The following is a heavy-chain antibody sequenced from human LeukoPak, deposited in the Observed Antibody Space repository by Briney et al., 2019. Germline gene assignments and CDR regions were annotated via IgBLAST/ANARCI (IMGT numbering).Heavy chain of an antibody. D-gene: IGHD2-15*01. CDR3: ARDVWVVVAATYWFDP. CDR1: GGTFSSYA. Sequence: GSSVKVSCKASGGTFSSYAISWVRQAPGQGLEWMGWINPNSGGTNYAQKFQGRVTMTRDTSISTAYMELSRLRSDDTAVYYCARDVWVVVAATYWFDPWGQGTLVTVSS. V-gene: IGHV1-2*02. J-gene: IGHJ5*02. CDR2: INPNSGGT.